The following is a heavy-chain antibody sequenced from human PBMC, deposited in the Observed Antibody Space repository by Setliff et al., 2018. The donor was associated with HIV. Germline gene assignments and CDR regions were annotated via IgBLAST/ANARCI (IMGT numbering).Heavy chain of an antibody. CDR2: IRYDDSYK. D-gene: IGHD6-19*01. Sequence: SGGSLRLSCAASGISFNDYYMYWIRQAPGKGLEWVAFIRYDDSYKFYADSVKGRFTISRDNSKNTLYLQMNSLRADDTAVYYCAKNLYRSPWSPLDYWGQGTLVTVSS. CDR3: AKNLYRSPWSPLDY. CDR1: GISFNDYY. J-gene: IGHJ4*02. V-gene: IGHV3-30*02.